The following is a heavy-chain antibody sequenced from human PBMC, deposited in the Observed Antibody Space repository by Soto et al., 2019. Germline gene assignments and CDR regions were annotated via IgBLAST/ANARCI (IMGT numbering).Heavy chain of an antibody. Sequence: PGGSLRLSCAAAGFSVSTSHISWVRQAPGKGLEWVSVIYSGGATHYAVSVKGRLIISRDNSKNTLYLQMNSLRAEDTAVYYCATERTYSDSSVLHYWGQGTLVTVSS. J-gene: IGHJ4*02. CDR2: IYSGGAT. D-gene: IGHD3-22*01. CDR3: ATERTYSDSSVLHY. CDR1: GFSVSTSH. V-gene: IGHV3-66*01.